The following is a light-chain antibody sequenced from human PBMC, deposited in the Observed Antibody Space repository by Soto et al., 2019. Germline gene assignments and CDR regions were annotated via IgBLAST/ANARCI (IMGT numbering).Light chain of an antibody. CDR2: GAS. CDR1: QSVSSSY. V-gene: IGKV3-20*01. J-gene: IGKJ5*01. CDR3: QQYGGTPPIT. Sequence: EIVLTQSPGTLSLSPGERAALSCGCGQSVSSSYLAWYQQKPGQAPRLLIYGASSRATGIPDRFSGSGSGTDFTLTISRLEPEDFAVYYCQQYGGTPPITFGQGTRLEIK.